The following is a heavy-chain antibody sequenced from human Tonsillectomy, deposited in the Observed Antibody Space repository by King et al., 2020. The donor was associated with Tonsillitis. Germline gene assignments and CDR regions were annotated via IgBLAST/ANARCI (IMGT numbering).Heavy chain of an antibody. D-gene: IGHD2-2*01. J-gene: IGHJ4*02. Sequence: VQLVESGGGVVQPGRSLRLSCAASGFTFSSYGMHWVRQAPGKGLEWVAVISYDGSNKYYADSVKGRFTISRDNSKNTLYLQMNSLRTEETAVYYCAKTIIRYCSCPSCYGIDYWGQGTLVTVSS. V-gene: IGHV3-30*18. CDR3: AKTIIRYCSCPSCYGIDY. CDR1: GFTFSSYG. CDR2: ISYDGSNK.